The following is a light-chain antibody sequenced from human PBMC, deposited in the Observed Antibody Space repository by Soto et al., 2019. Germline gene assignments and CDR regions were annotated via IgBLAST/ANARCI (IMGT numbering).Light chain of an antibody. CDR2: DAS. CDR1: QTINNW. J-gene: IGKJ3*01. Sequence: DIQLTQSPSTLSASVGDRVNLTCRAGQTINNWLAWYQQKPGKAPKVLIYDASSLESGVPSRFSGSGSGTEFTLTISSLQPDDFATYYCQQYDGNFGPGTKVDIK. V-gene: IGKV1-5*01. CDR3: QQYDGN.